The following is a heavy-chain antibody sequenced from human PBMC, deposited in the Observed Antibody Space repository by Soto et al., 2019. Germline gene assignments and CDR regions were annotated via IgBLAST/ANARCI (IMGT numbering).Heavy chain of an antibody. CDR1: GGSFSGYY. J-gene: IGHJ4*02. CDR2: INHSGST. Sequence: QVQLQQWGAGLLKPSETLSLTCAVYGGSFSGYYWSWIRQPPGKGLEWIGEINHSGSTNYNPSLKCRVTISEDTSKNQFSLQLSSVTAADTAVYYCARGWGRIFDYWGQGTLVTVSS. V-gene: IGHV4-34*01. CDR3: ARGWGRIFDY. D-gene: IGHD7-27*01.